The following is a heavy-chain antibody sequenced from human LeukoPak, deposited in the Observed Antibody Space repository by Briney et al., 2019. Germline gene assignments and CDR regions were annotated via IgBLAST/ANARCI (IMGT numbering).Heavy chain of an antibody. V-gene: IGHV3-74*01. Sequence: GGSLRLSCAASGFSFSTHWMHWVRQAPGKGLLWVSHINSDGSDTGYADSVKGRFTISRDDADNTLYLQMNSLRAEDTAVYFCAPDTPGIGIDYWGQGTLVTVSS. CDR1: GFSFSTHW. J-gene: IGHJ4*02. CDR2: INSDGSDT. D-gene: IGHD1-1*01. CDR3: APDTPGIGIDY.